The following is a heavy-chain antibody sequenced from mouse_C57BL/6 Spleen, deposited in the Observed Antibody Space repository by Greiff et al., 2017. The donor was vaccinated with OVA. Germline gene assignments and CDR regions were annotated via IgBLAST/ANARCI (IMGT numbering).Heavy chain of an antibody. J-gene: IGHJ1*03. D-gene: IGHD3-1*01. CDR2: INPGSGGT. CDR1: GYAFTNYL. V-gene: IGHV1-54*01. Sequence: QVQLQQSGAELVRPGTSVKVSCKASGYAFTNYLIEWVKQRPGQGLEWIGVINPGSGGTNYNEKFKGKATLTADKSSSTAYMQLSSLTSEDSAVYFCARRAFNWYFDVWGTGTTVTVSS. CDR3: ARRAFNWYFDV.